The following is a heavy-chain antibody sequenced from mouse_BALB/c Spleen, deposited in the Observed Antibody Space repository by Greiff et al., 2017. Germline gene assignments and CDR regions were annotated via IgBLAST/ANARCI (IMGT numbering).Heavy chain of an antibody. J-gene: IGHJ1*01. CDR2: ISYSGST. CDR3: ARRGIYYDYDAWYFDV. D-gene: IGHD2-4*01. V-gene: IGHV3-2*02. Sequence: EVQRVESGPGLVKPSQSLSLTCTVTGYSITSDYAWNWIRQFPGNKLEWMGYISYSGSTSYNPSLKSRISITRDTSKNQFFLQLNSVTTEDTATYYCARRGIYYDYDAWYFDVWGAGTTVTVSS. CDR1: GYSITSDYA.